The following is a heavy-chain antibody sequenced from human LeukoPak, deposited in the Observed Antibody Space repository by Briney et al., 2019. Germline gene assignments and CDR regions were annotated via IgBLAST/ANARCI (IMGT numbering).Heavy chain of an antibody. J-gene: IGHJ3*02. CDR1: GFSVTNYG. Sequence: GGSLTLSCAASGFSVTNYGMSWLRQAPGKGLDWVSGISESGDYTHYVDSVKGRFTISRDNSKNTLFLQMNSLRAEDTAVYYCVRNGFNYTSRDNYGFDIWGQGTMVTVSS. CDR2: ISESGDYT. V-gene: IGHV3-23*02. D-gene: IGHD4-11*01. CDR3: VRNGFNYTSRDNYGFDI.